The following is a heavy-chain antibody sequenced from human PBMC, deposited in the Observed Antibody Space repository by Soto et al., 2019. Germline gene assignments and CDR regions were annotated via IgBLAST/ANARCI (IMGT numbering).Heavy chain of an antibody. V-gene: IGHV3-53*01. CDR3: ARALPVAKGGFDP. CDR1: GFTVSNTC. CDR2: IYTAGGT. D-gene: IGHD2-2*01. Sequence: GGSLRLSCAASGFTVSNTCMTWFRQPPGKGLECVSVIYTAGGTNYADSVKGRFIISRDNSKNTLYLQMNSLRAEDTAVYYCARALPVAKGGFDPWGQGTLVTVSS. J-gene: IGHJ5*02.